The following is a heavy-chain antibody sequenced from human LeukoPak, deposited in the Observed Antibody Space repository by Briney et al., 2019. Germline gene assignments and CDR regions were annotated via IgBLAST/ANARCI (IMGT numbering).Heavy chain of an antibody. CDR3: ARPSSPQKWLSDSDAFDI. V-gene: IGHV1-18*01. CDR2: ISAYNGNT. D-gene: IGHD3-22*01. Sequence: ASVKVSCKASGYTFTSYGISWVRQAPGQGLEWVGWISAYNGNTNYAQKLQGRVTMTTDTSTSTAYMELRSLRSDDTAVYYCARPSSPQKWLSDSDAFDIWGQGTMVTVSS. CDR1: GYTFTSYG. J-gene: IGHJ3*02.